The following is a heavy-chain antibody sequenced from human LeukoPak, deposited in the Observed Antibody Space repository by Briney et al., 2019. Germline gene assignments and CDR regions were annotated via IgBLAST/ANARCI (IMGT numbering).Heavy chain of an antibody. D-gene: IGHD1-1*01. CDR1: GGSISSYY. Sequence: SETLSLTCPVSGGSISSYYWSWIRQPPGKGLEWIGYIYYSGSTNYNPSLKSRVTISVDTSKTQFSLQLNSVTAADTAVYHCARDPRGGTSRDNWFDPWGHGNPVTVSS. V-gene: IGHV4-59*01. CDR2: IYYSGST. J-gene: IGHJ5*02. CDR3: ARDPRGGTSRDNWFDP.